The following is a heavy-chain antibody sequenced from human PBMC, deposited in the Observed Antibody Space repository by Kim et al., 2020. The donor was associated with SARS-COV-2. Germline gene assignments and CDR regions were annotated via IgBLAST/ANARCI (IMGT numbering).Heavy chain of an antibody. J-gene: IGHJ4*02. Sequence: ASVKVSCKASGYTFTSYAMNWVRQAPGQGLEWMGWISAYNGNTNYAQKLQGRVTMTTDTSTSTAYMELRSLRSDDTAVYYCARESLDIVVVPAAIPLDYWGQGTLVTVSS. D-gene: IGHD2-2*03. CDR2: ISAYNGNT. V-gene: IGHV1-18*01. CDR1: GYTFTSYA. CDR3: ARESLDIVVVPAAIPLDY.